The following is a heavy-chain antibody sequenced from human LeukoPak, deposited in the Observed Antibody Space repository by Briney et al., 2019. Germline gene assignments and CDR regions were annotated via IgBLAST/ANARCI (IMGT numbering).Heavy chain of an antibody. V-gene: IGHV1-18*01. Sequence: ASVKVSCKASGYTFTSYGISWVRQAPGQGLEWMGSISAYNGNTNYAQKLQGRVTMTSDTSTSTAYMELRSLRSDDTAVYYCARVPVAGTMWFDPWGQGTLVTVSS. CDR1: GYTFTSYG. J-gene: IGHJ5*02. D-gene: IGHD6-19*01. CDR2: ISAYNGNT. CDR3: ARVPVAGTMWFDP.